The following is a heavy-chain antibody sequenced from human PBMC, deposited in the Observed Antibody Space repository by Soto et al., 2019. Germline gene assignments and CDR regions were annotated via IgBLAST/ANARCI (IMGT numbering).Heavy chain of an antibody. J-gene: IGHJ4*02. D-gene: IGHD3-9*01. CDR3: ARGYLTGYYKTLYYFDY. CDR1: GGTFSSYA. CDR2: IIPIFGTA. V-gene: IGHV1-69*13. Sequence: GASVKVSCKASGGTFSSYAISWVRQAPGQGLEWMGGIIPIFGTANYAQKFQGRVTITADESTSTAYMELSSLRSEDTAVYYCARGYLTGYYKTLYYFDYWGQGTLVTVSS.